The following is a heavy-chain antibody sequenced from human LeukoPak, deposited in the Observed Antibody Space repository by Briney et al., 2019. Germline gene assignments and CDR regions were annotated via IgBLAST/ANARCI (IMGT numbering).Heavy chain of an antibody. CDR2: ISSSSSYI. CDR3: ARGSFVLEWLFDY. D-gene: IGHD3-3*01. Sequence: GGSLRLSCAASGFTFSNYSMNWVRQAPGKGLEWVSSISSSSSYIYYADSVKGRFTISRDNAKNSLYLQMNSLRAEDTAVYYCARGSFVLEWLFDYWGQGTLVTVSS. J-gene: IGHJ4*02. CDR1: GFTFSNYS. V-gene: IGHV3-21*01.